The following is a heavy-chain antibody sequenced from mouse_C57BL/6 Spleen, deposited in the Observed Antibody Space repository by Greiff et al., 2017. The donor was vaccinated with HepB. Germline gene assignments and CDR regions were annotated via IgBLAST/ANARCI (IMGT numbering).Heavy chain of an antibody. V-gene: IGHV1-52*01. D-gene: IGHD2-4*01. CDR1: GYTFTSYW. CDR2: IDPSDSET. CDR3: ARHDSWYFDV. J-gene: IGHJ1*03. Sequence: QVQLKQPGAELVRPGSSVKLSCKASGYTFTSYWMHWVKQRPIQGLEWIGNIDPSDSETHYNQKFKDKATLTVDKSSSTAYMQLSSLTSEDSAVYYCARHDSWYFDVWGTGTTVTVSS.